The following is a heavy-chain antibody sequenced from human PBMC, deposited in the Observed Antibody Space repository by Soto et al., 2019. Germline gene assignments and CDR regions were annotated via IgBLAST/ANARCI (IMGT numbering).Heavy chain of an antibody. Sequence: ASVKVSCKASGYTFTGYYMHWVRQAPGQGLEWMGWINPNSGGTNYAQKFQGRVTMTRDTSISTAYMELSRLRSDDTAVYYCARAIRVAVVLGDYYGMDVWGQGTTVTVSS. CDR2: INPNSGGT. CDR3: ARAIRVAVVLGDYYGMDV. D-gene: IGHD6-19*01. CDR1: GYTFTGYY. V-gene: IGHV1-2*02. J-gene: IGHJ6*02.